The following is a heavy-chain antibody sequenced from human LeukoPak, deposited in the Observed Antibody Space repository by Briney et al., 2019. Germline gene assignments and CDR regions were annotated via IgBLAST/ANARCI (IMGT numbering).Heavy chain of an antibody. V-gene: IGHV3-23*01. J-gene: IGHJ4*02. CDR3: LDGGFDY. CDR2: ISGSGGST. CDR1: GFTFSTYA. Sequence: PGGSLRLSCAASGFTFSTYAMSWVRRAPGKGLEWVSTISGSGGSTYYADSVRGRFTISRGISRNTLYLQMNSLRAEDTAVYYCLDGGFDYWGQGTLVTVSS. D-gene: IGHD2-15*01.